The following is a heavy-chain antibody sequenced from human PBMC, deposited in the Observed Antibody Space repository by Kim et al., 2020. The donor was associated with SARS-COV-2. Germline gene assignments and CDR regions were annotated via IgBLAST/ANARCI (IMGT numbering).Heavy chain of an antibody. D-gene: IGHD3-9*01. J-gene: IGHJ5*02. Sequence: GGSLRLSCAASGFTFSRYAMSWVRQAPGKGLEWVSAISGSGGSTYYADSVKGRFTISRDNSKNTLYLQMNSLRAEDTTVYYCAKDPPVYDILTGYSSWGQGTLVTVSS. CDR3: AKDPPVYDILTGYSS. V-gene: IGHV3-23*01. CDR1: GFTFSRYA. CDR2: ISGSGGST.